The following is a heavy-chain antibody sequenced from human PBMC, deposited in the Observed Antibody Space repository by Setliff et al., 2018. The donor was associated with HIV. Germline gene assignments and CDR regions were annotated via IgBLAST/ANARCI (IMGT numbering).Heavy chain of an antibody. V-gene: IGHV1-18*01. CDR2: ISGHNGNT. D-gene: IGHD1-26*01. Sequence: ASVKVSCKASGYIFGNYGINWVRQAPGQGLEWMGWISGHNGNTNSAQKVQGRVIMTTDTSTSTAYMELRSLRSDDAAVYYCTRGPWSKVVTTDTSDIWGQGTMVTVSS. CDR1: GYIFGNYG. CDR3: TRGPWSKVVTTDTSDI. J-gene: IGHJ3*02.